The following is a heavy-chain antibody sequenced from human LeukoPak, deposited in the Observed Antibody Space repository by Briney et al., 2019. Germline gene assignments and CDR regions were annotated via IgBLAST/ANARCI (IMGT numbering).Heavy chain of an antibody. CDR1: GFTVSSNY. D-gene: IGHD5-12*01. J-gene: IGHJ3*02. CDR2: IYSGGST. V-gene: IGHV3-53*01. CDR3: ARAGGYSGYDHAFDI. Sequence: TGGSLRLSCAASGFTVSSNYMSWVRQAPGKGLEWVSVIYSGGSTYYADSVKGRFTISRDNSKNTLYLQMNSLRAEDTAVYYCARAGGYSGYDHAFDIWGQGTMVTVSS.